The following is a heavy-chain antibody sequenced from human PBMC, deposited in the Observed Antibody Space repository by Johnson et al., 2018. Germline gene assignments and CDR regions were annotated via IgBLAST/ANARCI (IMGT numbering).Heavy chain of an antibody. CDR3: ARDRDDILTGYWDAFDI. Sequence: QVQLQESGPGLVKPSETLSLTCTVSGGSISSYYWSWIRQPAGKGLEWIGRIYTSGSTNDNPSLKSRVTLSVDTSKNQFSLKLSSVTAADTAVYYCARDRDDILTGYWDAFDIWGQGTRVTVSS. CDR2: IYTSGST. CDR1: GGSISSYY. D-gene: IGHD3-9*01. J-gene: IGHJ3*02. V-gene: IGHV4-4*07.